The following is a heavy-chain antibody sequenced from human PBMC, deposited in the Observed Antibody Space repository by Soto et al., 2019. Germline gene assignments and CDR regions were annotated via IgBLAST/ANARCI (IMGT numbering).Heavy chain of an antibody. CDR3: ARLYDSSGSNDAFDI. J-gene: IGHJ3*02. CDR2: IYPGDSDT. D-gene: IGHD6-19*01. CDR1: GYSFTSYW. V-gene: IGHV5-51*01. Sequence: PGESLKISCKGSGYSFTSYWIGWVRQMPGKGLEWMGIIYPGDSDTRYSPSFQGQVTISADKSISTAYLQWSSLKASDTAMYYCARLYDSSGSNDAFDIWGQGTMVTVSS.